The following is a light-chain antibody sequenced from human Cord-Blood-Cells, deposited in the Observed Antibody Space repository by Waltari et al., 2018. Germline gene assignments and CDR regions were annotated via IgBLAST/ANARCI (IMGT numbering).Light chain of an antibody. V-gene: IGKV3-11*01. CDR3: QQRSNWPPIT. CDR2: DAS. Sequence: EIVLTQSPATLSLSPGERATLSCRASPIVSNYLAWYQQKPGQAPRLLIYDASNRATGIPARFSGSGSGTDFTLTISSLEPEDFAVYYCQQRSNWPPITFGQGTRLEIK. CDR1: PIVSNY. J-gene: IGKJ5*01.